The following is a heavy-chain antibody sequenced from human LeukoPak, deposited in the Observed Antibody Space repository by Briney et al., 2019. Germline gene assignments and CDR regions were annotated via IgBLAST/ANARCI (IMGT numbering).Heavy chain of an antibody. CDR3: AKGDYGDSEANLDY. CDR2: IWYDGSNK. CDR1: GFTFSSYG. V-gene: IGHV3-30*02. D-gene: IGHD4-17*01. J-gene: IGHJ4*02. Sequence: GGSLRLSCAASGFTFSSYGMHWVRQAPGKGLELMTFIWYDGSNKYYADSVKGRFSISIDNSKNTVYLQMNSLRVEDTAIYYCAKGDYGDSEANLDYWGQGTLVTVSS.